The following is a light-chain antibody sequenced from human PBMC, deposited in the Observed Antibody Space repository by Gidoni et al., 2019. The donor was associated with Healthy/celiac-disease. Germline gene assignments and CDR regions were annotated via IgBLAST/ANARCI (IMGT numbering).Light chain of an antibody. CDR1: QSVSSSY. Sequence: ELVLTQSPGTLSLSPGERATLSCRASQSVSSSYLAWYQQKPGQAPRLLIDGASSRATGIPDRFSGSGSGTDFTLTISRLEPEDFAVYYCQQYGSSPLFGPXTKVDIK. CDR2: GAS. J-gene: IGKJ3*01. V-gene: IGKV3-20*01. CDR3: QQYGSSPL.